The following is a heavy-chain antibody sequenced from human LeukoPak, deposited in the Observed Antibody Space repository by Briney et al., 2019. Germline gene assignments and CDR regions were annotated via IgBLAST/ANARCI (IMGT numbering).Heavy chain of an antibody. D-gene: IGHD2-2*01. V-gene: IGHV1-2*02. Sequence: ASVKVSCKASGYTFTGYYMHWVRQAPGQGLEWMGWINPNSGGTNYAQKFQDRVTMTRDTSISTAYMELSRLRSDDTAVYYCVRVNCSSTSCYSPGYYYYGMDVWGQGTTVTVSS. J-gene: IGHJ6*02. CDR2: INPNSGGT. CDR1: GYTFTGYY. CDR3: VRVNCSSTSCYSPGYYYYGMDV.